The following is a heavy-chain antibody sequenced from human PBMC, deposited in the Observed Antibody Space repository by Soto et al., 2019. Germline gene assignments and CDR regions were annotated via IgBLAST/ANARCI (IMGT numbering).Heavy chain of an antibody. V-gene: IGHV3-66*01. CDR2: IYTGGST. Sequence: EVQLVESGGGLVQPGGTLRLSCAASGFTVSGNYMTWVRQAPGKGVEWVSVIYTGGSTDYADAVKARFTISRDNAENTLYPQMNSLRVEDTAIYGFARAPARENYFDCWGQGTLVTVSS. J-gene: IGHJ4*02. CDR3: ARAPARENYFDC. D-gene: IGHD6-25*01. CDR1: GFTVSGNY.